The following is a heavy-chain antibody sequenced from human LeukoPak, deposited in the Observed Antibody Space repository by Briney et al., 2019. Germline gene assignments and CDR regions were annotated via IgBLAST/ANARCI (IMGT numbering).Heavy chain of an antibody. Sequence: GRSLRLSCAASGFTFSNYGMHWVRQAPGKGLEWVAFISYGGIMAFISLDGSNRHYVDSAKGRFTISRDNSKNTLYLQMNSLRAEDTAVYYCTTAPEVGATTFDYWGPGTLVTVSS. J-gene: IGHJ4*02. CDR1: GFTFSNYG. CDR2: ISYGGIMAFISLDGSNR. D-gene: IGHD1-26*01. CDR3: TTAPEVGATTFDY. V-gene: IGHV3-30*03.